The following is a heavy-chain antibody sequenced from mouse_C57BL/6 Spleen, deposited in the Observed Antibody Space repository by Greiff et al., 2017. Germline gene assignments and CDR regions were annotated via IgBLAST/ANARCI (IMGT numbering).Heavy chain of an antibody. D-gene: IGHD1-1*01. CDR1: GFTFTDYY. CDR3: ARYHYCGSSYYAMDY. J-gene: IGHJ4*01. CDR2: IRKKGNGYTT. V-gene: IGHV7-3*01. Sequence: EVKLMESGGGLVQPGGSLSLSCAASGFTFTDYYMSWVRQPPGRALEWLGFIRKKGNGYTTEYSASVKGRFTISRDNSQSILYLQINALRAVDSATYYCARYHYCGSSYYAMDYWGQGTSVTVSS.